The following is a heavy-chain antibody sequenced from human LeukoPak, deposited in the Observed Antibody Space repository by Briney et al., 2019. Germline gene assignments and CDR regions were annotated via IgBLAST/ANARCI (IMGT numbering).Heavy chain of an antibody. CDR2: ISAYNGNT. CDR1: GYTFTSYG. Sequence: ASVKVSCKASGYTFTSYGINWVRQAPGQGLEWMGWISAYNGNTNYAQKLQGRVTMTTDTSTDTAYMELSSLRSEDTAVYYCATGVVATIPDYWGQGTLVTVSS. D-gene: IGHD5-12*01. J-gene: IGHJ4*02. V-gene: IGHV1-18*01. CDR3: ATGVVATIPDY.